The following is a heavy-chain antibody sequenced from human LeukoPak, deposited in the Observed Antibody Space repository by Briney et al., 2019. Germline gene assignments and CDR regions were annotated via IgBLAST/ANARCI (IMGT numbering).Heavy chain of an antibody. CDR1: GGSFSGYY. D-gene: IGHD2-15*01. CDR2: INHGGST. CDR3: ARGGSDRRYCSGGSCRLFDP. V-gene: IGHV4-34*01. Sequence: SETLSLTCAVYGGSFSGYYWSWIRQPPGKGLEWIGEINHGGSTNYNPSLKSRVTISVDTSKNQFSLKLSSVTAADTAVYYCARGGSDRRYCSGGSCRLFDPWGQGTLVTVSS. J-gene: IGHJ5*02.